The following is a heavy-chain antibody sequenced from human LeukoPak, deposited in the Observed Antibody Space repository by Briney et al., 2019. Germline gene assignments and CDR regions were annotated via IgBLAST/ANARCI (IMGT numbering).Heavy chain of an antibody. Sequence: GGSLRLSCAASGFSISNYWMSWVRQAPGKGPEWVANIKQDGSEKYYVDSVKGRFTVSRDNAKNSLYLQMNSLRAEDTAVYYCARAPTTFGVTIVPDYWGQGTLVTVSS. CDR1: GFSISNYW. J-gene: IGHJ4*02. D-gene: IGHD3-3*01. V-gene: IGHV3-7*01. CDR2: IKQDGSEK. CDR3: ARAPTTFGVTIVPDY.